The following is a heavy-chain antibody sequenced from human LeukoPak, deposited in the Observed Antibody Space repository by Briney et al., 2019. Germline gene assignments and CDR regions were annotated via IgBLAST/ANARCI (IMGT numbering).Heavy chain of an antibody. D-gene: IGHD2-21*02. J-gene: IGHJ4*02. CDR1: GFTFDDYG. Sequence: GSLRLSCAASGFTFDDYGMSWVRQAPGKGLEWVSGINWNGGSTGYADSVKGRFTIPRDNSRNSVFLQMNSLRPEDTALYHCAKEVDCPSDCLFFHSWGQGTLVTVSS. CDR2: INWNGGST. V-gene: IGHV3-20*01. CDR3: AKEVDCPSDCLFFHS.